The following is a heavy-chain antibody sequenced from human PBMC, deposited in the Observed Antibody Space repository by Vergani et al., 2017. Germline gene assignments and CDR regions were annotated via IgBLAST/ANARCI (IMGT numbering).Heavy chain of an antibody. D-gene: IGHD3-16*02. CDR1: GFTFSSYE. Sequence: EVQLVESGGGLVQPGGSLRLSCAASGFTFSSYEMNWVRQAPGKGLEWVSYISSSGRTIYYADSVKGRFTISREHAKNALYLHMNSLRAEDTAVYYCARDRAWGLGELSYFDYWGQGTLVTVSS. V-gene: IGHV3-48*03. CDR3: ARDRAWGLGELSYFDY. J-gene: IGHJ4*02. CDR2: ISSSGRTI.